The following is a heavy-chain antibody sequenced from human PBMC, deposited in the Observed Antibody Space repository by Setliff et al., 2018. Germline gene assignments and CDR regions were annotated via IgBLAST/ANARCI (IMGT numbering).Heavy chain of an antibody. D-gene: IGHD3-10*01. J-gene: IGHJ6*03. Sequence: GGSLRLSCAASRLTFSSYAMSWVRQAPGKGLEWVSAISGSAGSTYYADSVKGRFTISRDNSKNSLYLQMNSLRAEDTAVYYCAREGVGFRFYYAYMDVWGKGTTVTVSS. CDR2: ISGSAGST. CDR1: RLTFSSYA. V-gene: IGHV3-23*01. CDR3: AREGVGFRFYYAYMDV.